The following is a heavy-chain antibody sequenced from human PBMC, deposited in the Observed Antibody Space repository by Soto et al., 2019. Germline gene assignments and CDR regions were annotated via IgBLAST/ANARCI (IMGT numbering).Heavy chain of an antibody. CDR3: ARQRTSVVTQASFDV. CDR1: GDSISSRSYY. D-gene: IGHD2-21*02. Sequence: PSETLSLTCTVTGDSISSRSYYWFWIRQPPWKGLDWILSIYYIGSTYNNPSLRSRVSMSIDTSKDHFSLKLRSVPAADTALYFCARQRTSVVTQASFDVWGPGPLVTVSS. V-gene: IGHV4-39*01. CDR2: IYYIGST. J-gene: IGHJ4*02.